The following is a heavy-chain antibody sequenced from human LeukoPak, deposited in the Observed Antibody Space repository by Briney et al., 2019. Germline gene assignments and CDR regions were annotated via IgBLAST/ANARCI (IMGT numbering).Heavy chain of an antibody. CDR1: GGSISSSSYY. D-gene: IGHD3-9*01. CDR3: ARGDGTTLRYLYYFDY. V-gene: IGHV4-39*07. J-gene: IGHJ4*02. CDR2: IYYSGST. Sequence: SGTLSLTCTVSGGSISSSSYYWGWIRQPPGKGLEWIGSIYYSGSTYYNPSLKSRVTISVDTSKNQFSLKLSSVTAADTAVYYCARGDGTTLRYLYYFDYWGQGTLVTVSS.